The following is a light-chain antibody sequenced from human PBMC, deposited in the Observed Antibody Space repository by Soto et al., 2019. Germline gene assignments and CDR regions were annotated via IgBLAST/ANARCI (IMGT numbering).Light chain of an antibody. CDR1: QSVSSSY. J-gene: IGKJ3*01. CDR2: GAS. V-gene: IGKV3-20*01. CDR3: QQYGSSLFT. Sequence: EIVLTQSPGTLSLSPGERATLSCRASQSVSSSYLAWYQQKPGQAPRLLICGASSRATGIPDRFSGSGSGTDFTLTISRLEPEDFAVYYWQQYGSSLFTFGPGPKVDIK.